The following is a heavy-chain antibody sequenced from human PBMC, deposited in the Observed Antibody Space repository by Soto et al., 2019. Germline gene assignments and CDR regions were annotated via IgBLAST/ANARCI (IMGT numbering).Heavy chain of an antibody. CDR2: IYDGGST. V-gene: IGHV4-39*01. CDR1: GGSISSGSYY. CDR3: ARRIAVTSLYFDL. J-gene: IGHJ2*01. Sequence: QLQLQESGPGLVKPSETLSLTCSVSGGSISSGSYYGGWIRQPPGKGLEWIGSIYDGGSTYYNPSLKSRVTISVDTSRNQFSLRLSSVTAADTAVYYCARRIAVTSLYFDLWGRGTLVTVSS. D-gene: IGHD6-19*01.